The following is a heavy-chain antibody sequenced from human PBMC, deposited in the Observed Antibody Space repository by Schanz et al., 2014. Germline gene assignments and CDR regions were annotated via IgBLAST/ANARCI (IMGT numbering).Heavy chain of an antibody. CDR1: GGSISSSTYW. D-gene: IGHD2-2*01. CDR3: ARDVGGCSSSTSCYAFEI. J-gene: IGHJ3*02. Sequence: QLQLQESGPGLVKPSETLSLTCTVSGGSISSSTYWWGWIRQPPGKGLEWIGYITYSGGTNHNASLKSRVTITVATAKNQCSLKLSSVTAADTAVYYCARDVGGCSSSTSCYAFEIWGQGTMVTVSS. CDR2: ITYSGGT. V-gene: IGHV4-61*05.